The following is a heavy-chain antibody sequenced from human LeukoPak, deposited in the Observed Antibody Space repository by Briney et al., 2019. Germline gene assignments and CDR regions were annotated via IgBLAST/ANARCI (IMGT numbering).Heavy chain of an antibody. CDR1: RGTFSNYA. CDR2: IIPIFGTA. D-gene: IGHD3-16*01. Sequence: SVKLSRKASRGTFSNYAISGVRQAPAQGREWMGGIIPIFGTANYAQKLRGRVTITADKSTRTAYMELSSLRSDDTAVYYCARDNDSRDPPHFDYWGQGTLVTVSS. CDR3: ARDNDSRDPPHFDY. V-gene: IGHV1-69*06. J-gene: IGHJ4*02.